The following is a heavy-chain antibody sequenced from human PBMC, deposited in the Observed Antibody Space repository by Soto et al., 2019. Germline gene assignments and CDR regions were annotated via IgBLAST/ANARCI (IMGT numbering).Heavy chain of an antibody. CDR2: ISDSGGST. CDR3: AGGETYYYYYYGMDV. D-gene: IGHD3-10*01. CDR1: AFTFSDYA. Sequence: GGSLRLSCAASAFTFSDYAMTWVRQAPGKGLEWVSAISDSGGSTYYADSVKGRFTISRDNSKNTLYLQMNSLRAEDTAVYYCAGGETYYYYYYGMDVWGQGTTVTVSS. J-gene: IGHJ6*02. V-gene: IGHV3-23*01.